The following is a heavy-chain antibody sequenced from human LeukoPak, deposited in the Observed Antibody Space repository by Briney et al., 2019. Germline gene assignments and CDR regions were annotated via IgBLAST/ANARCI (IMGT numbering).Heavy chain of an antibody. J-gene: IGHJ4*02. Sequence: GGSLRLSCAASGFIFDDHGMHWVRQAPGKGLEWVSGISWSSGIIGYADSVKGRFTISRDNARNSLYLQMNSLRAEDTAVHYCARDQANYFDTSGFSTYWGQGTLVTVRS. CDR2: ISWSSGII. CDR1: GFIFDDHG. CDR3: ARDQANYFDTSGFSTY. D-gene: IGHD3-22*01. V-gene: IGHV3-9*01.